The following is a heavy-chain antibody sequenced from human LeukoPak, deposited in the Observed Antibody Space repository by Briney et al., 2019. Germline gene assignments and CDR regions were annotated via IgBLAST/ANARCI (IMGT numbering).Heavy chain of an antibody. V-gene: IGHV4-61*02. CDR1: GGSISSGSYY. J-gene: IGHJ4*02. CDR2: IYTSGST. D-gene: IGHD3-22*01. CDR3: ARDGRGVVVI. Sequence: SETLSLTCTVSGGSISSGSYYWSWIRQPAGKGLEWIGRIYTSGSTNYNPPLKSRVTISVDTSKNQFSLKLSSVTAADTAVYYCARDGRGVVVIWGQGTLVTVSS.